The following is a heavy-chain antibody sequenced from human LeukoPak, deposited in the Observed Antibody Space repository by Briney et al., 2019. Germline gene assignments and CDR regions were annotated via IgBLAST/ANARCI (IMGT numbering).Heavy chain of an antibody. J-gene: IGHJ4*02. D-gene: IGHD1-1*01. V-gene: IGHV4-39*01. CDR3: ARSHTSGTTF. CDR1: GGSISSSNDY. Sequence: SETLSLTCSVSGGSISSSNDYWGSIRQPPGKGLEWIGSMFYSGNTYYNPSLKSRLTISVGTSKNQFSLKLNSVTAADTAVYYCARSHTSGTTFWGQGTLVTVSS. CDR2: MFYSGNT.